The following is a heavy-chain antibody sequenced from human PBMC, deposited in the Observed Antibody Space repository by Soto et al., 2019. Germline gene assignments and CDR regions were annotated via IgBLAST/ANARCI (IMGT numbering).Heavy chain of an antibody. CDR2: IYYSGST. Sequence: QVQLQESGPGLVKPSQTLSLTCTVSGGSISSGGYYWSWIRQHPGKGLEWIGYIYYSGSTYYNPSLKSRVTISVDTSKNQFSLKLSSVTAADTAVYYCARVDTAMVMFYGMDVWGQGTTVTVSS. V-gene: IGHV4-31*03. CDR1: GGSISSGGYY. CDR3: ARVDTAMVMFYGMDV. D-gene: IGHD5-18*01. J-gene: IGHJ6*02.